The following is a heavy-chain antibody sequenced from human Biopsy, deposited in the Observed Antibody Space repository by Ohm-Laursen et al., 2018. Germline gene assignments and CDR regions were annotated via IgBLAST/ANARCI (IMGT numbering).Heavy chain of an antibody. CDR2: INHRGSA. D-gene: IGHD3-16*01. J-gene: IGHJ6*02. CDR3: ARALDYYDPYYYYAMDV. CDR1: GYSISSDYR. V-gene: IGHV4-38-2*01. Sequence: SETLSLTCAVSGYSISSDYRWGWIRQAPGEGLEWIGEINHRGSASYNPSLKSRITVLVDTSKNQFSLKLRSVSAADTAVYFCARALDYYDPYYYYAMDVWGQGTSVTVSS.